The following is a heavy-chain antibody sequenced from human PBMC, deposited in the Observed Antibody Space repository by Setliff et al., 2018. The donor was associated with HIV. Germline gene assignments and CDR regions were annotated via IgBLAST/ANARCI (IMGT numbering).Heavy chain of an antibody. D-gene: IGHD2-21*02. CDR2: VSYTGRT. V-gene: IGHV4-39*01. CDR1: GGSTTSSTYY. Sequence: SETLSLTCTVSGGSTTSSTYYWGWIRQPPGRGLEWIGSVSYTGRTYYNPSLKSRVTISIDTSRTQFSLNLSSVTAADTAVYYCVRHNPTVVTDGYDIWGQGTKVTVSS. CDR3: VRHNPTVVTDGYDI. J-gene: IGHJ3*02.